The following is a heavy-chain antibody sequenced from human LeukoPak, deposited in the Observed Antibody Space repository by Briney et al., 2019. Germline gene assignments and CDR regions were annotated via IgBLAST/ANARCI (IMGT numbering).Heavy chain of an antibody. D-gene: IGHD6-13*01. CDR1: GYTFTGYY. J-gene: IGHJ4*02. V-gene: IGHV1-2*02. CDR2: INPNSGGT. Sequence: ASVKVSCKASGYTFTGYYMHWVRQAPGQGLEWMGWINPNSGGTNYAQKFQGRVTMTRDTSISTAYMELGRLRSDDTAVYYYARGASQQLVSHFDYWGQGTLVTVSS. CDR3: ARGASQQLVSHFDY.